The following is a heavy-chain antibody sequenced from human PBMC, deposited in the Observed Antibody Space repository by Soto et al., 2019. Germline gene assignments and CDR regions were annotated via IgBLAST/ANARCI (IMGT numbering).Heavy chain of an antibody. CDR1: GGSISSSSYY. V-gene: IGHV4-39*01. CDR2: IYYSGST. J-gene: IGHJ4*02. D-gene: IGHD3-16*01. Sequence: SETLSLTCTVSGGSISSSSYYWGWIRQPPGKGLEWIGSIYYSGSTYYNPSLKSRVTISVDTSKNQFSLKLSSVTAADTAVYYCARQQHLGRYYFDYWGQGTLVTVSS. CDR3: ARQQHLGRYYFDY.